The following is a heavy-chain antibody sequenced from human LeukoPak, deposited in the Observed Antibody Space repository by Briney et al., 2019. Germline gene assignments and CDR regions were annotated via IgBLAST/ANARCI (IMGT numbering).Heavy chain of an antibody. V-gene: IGHV3-33*01. CDR2: IWYDGSNK. CDR1: GFTFSSYV. D-gene: IGHD2-2*01. Sequence: GGSLRLSCAASGFTFSSYVMHWVRQAPGKGLEWVAVIWYDGSNKYYADSVKGRFTISRDNSKNTLYLQMNSLRAEDTAVYYCARDLGYCSSTSCYPYYYYYGMDVWGQGTTVTVSS. J-gene: IGHJ6*02. CDR3: ARDLGYCSSTSCYPYYYYYGMDV.